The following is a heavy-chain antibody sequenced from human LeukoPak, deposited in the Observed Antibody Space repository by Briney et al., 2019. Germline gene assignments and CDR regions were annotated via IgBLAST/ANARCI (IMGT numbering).Heavy chain of an antibody. D-gene: IGHD2-15*01. J-gene: IGHJ4*02. CDR1: GFTLSSYG. CDR3: AKNSGGTCYSHLDY. V-gene: IGHV3-23*01. Sequence: GGSLRLSCAASGFTLSSYGMTWVRQAPGKGLEWVSGISDSGGSTYYEDSVKGRFTISRDNSKNTLYLQMNSLRAEDTAVYYCAKNSGGTCYSHLDYWGQGTLVTVSS. CDR2: ISDSGGST.